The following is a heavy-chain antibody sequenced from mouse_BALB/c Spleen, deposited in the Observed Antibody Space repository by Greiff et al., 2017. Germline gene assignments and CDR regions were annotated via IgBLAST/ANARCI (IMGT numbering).Heavy chain of an antibody. V-gene: IGHV3-6*02. CDR2: ISYDGSN. Sequence: EVKVEESGPGLVKPSQSLSLTCSVTGYSITSGYYWNWIRQFPGNKLEWMGYISYDGSNNYNPSLKNRISITRDTSKNQFFLKLNSVTTEDTATYYCARGDYYRYDDYWGQGTTLTVSS. D-gene: IGHD2-14*01. J-gene: IGHJ2*01. CDR3: ARGDYYRYDDY. CDR1: GYSITSGYY.